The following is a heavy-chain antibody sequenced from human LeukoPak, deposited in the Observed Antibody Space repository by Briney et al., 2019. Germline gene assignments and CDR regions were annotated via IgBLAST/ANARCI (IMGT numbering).Heavy chain of an antibody. Sequence: SETLSLTCAVYGGSFSGYYWSWIRQPPGKGLEWIGEINHSGSTNYNPSLKSRVTISVDTSKNQFSLKLSSVTAADTAVYYCARGSRAGVKRYSYGLDYWGQGTLVTVSS. CDR2: INHSGST. J-gene: IGHJ4*02. V-gene: IGHV4-34*01. D-gene: IGHD5-18*01. CDR1: GGSFSGYY. CDR3: ARGSRAGVKRYSYGLDY.